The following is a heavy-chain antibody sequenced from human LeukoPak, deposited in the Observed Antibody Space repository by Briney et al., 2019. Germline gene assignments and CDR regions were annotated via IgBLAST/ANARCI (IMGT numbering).Heavy chain of an antibody. J-gene: IGHJ4*02. CDR3: ARNPPYYYGSGSYSIPFDY. D-gene: IGHD3-10*01. CDR1: GYTFSGYY. CDR2: INPNSGGT. V-gene: IGHV1-2*02. Sequence: ASVKVSCKASGYTFSGYYMHWVRQAPGQGLEWMGWINPNSGGTNYAQKFQGRVTMTRDKSISTAYMELSRLRSDDTAVYSCARNPPYYYGSGSYSIPFDYWGQGTPVTVSS.